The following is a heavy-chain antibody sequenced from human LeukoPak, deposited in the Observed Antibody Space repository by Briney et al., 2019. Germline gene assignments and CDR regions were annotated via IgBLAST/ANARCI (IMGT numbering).Heavy chain of an antibody. CDR2: IIPIFSTA. Sequence: SVKVSCKASGGTFSSYAISWVRQAPGQGLEWMGGIIPIFSTANYAQKFQGRVTITTDESTSTAYMELSSLRSEDTAVYYCARRSLGYYDSSGYRAFDIWGQGTMVTVSS. V-gene: IGHV1-69*05. J-gene: IGHJ3*02. CDR3: ARRSLGYYDSSGYRAFDI. D-gene: IGHD3-22*01. CDR1: GGTFSSYA.